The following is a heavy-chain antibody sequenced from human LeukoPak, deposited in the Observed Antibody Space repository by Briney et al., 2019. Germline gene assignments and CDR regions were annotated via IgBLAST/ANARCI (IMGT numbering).Heavy chain of an antibody. J-gene: IGHJ4*02. CDR1: GSTFSSYA. CDR3: AKAYCSSTSCYYVFDY. CDR2: ISGSGGST. D-gene: IGHD2-2*01. V-gene: IGHV3-23*01. Sequence: GGSLRLSCAASGSTFSSYAMSWVRQAPGKGLEWVSTISGSGGSTYYADSVKGRFTISRDNSKNTLYLQMNSLRAEDTAVYYCAKAYCSSTSCYYVFDYWGQGTLVTVSS.